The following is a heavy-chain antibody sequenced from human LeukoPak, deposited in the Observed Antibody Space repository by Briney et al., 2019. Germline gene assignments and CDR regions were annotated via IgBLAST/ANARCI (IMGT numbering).Heavy chain of an antibody. Sequence: SETLSLTCTVSGGSISSDYWNWIRQPPGKGLEWIGYLLYSESANYNPSLKSRVTISLDTSKNQFSLKLNSVTSADTAVYYCARLTSGSTIDYWGQGTLVTVSS. J-gene: IGHJ4*02. D-gene: IGHD6-19*01. CDR1: GGSISSDY. CDR2: LLYSESA. V-gene: IGHV4-59*01. CDR3: ARLTSGSTIDY.